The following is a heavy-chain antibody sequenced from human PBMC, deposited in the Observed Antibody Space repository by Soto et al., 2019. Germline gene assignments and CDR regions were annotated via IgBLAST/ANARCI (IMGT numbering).Heavy chain of an antibody. CDR1: GFTFSSYW. CDR3: ARAPTTTSSSVGYYYYYMDV. J-gene: IGHJ6*03. CDR2: IKQDGSEK. V-gene: IGHV3-7*01. D-gene: IGHD6-6*01. Sequence: GGSLRLSCAASGFTFSSYWMSWVRQAPGKGLEWVANIKQDGSEKNYVESVKGRFTNSRDNAKNSLYLQMNSLRAEDTAVYYCARAPTTTSSSVGYYYYYMDVWGKGTTVTVSS.